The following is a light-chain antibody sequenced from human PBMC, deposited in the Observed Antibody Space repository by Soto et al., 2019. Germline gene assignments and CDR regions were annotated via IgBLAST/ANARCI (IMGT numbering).Light chain of an antibody. CDR3: QQYGSSPPQT. CDR1: LSVSSSY. CDR2: GAS. V-gene: IGKV3-20*01. J-gene: IGKJ1*01. Sequence: EIVLTQSPGTLSLSPGERATLSCRASLSVSSSYLAWYQQKPGQAPRLLIYGASSRATAIPDRFSGSGSGTDFTLTISRLEPEDLAVYYCQQYGSSPPQTFGQGTKVDIK.